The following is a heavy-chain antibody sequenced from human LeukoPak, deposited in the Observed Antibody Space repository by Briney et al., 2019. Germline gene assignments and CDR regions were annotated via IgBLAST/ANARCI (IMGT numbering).Heavy chain of an antibody. CDR3: ARDAGYYYGSGSYYSDY. Sequence: GGSLRLSCAASGFTFSSYSMNWVRQAPGKGLEWVSSISSSSSYIYYADSVKGRFTISRGNAKDSLYLQMNSLRAEDTAVYYCARDAGYYYGSGSYYSDYWGQGTLVTVSS. CDR1: GFTFSSYS. J-gene: IGHJ4*02. CDR2: ISSSSSYI. D-gene: IGHD3-10*01. V-gene: IGHV3-21*01.